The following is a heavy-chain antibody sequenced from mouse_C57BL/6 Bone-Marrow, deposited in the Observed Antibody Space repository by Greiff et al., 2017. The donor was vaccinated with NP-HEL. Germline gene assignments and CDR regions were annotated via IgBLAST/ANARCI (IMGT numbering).Heavy chain of an antibody. CDR3: ARGAY. CDR2: IYPGDGDT. CDR1: GYEFSNYW. J-gene: IGHJ3*01. V-gene: IGHV1-80*01. Sequence: VQLQQSGAELVKPGASVTISCTASGYEFSNYWLNWVKQRPGKGLEWIGQIYPGDGDTNYNGKFKDKATLTADKSSSTAYMQLSRLTSEDSAVYFCARGAYWGQGTLVTVSA.